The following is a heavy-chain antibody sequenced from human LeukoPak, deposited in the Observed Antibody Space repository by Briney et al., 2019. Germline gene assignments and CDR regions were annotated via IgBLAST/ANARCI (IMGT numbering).Heavy chain of an antibody. CDR2: INHSGST. CDR3: ARAKAVCITIFGVVKYYFDY. CDR1: GGSFSGYY. Sequence: ASETLSLTCAVYGGSFSGYYWGWIRQPPGKGLEWIGEINHSGSTNYNPSLKSRVTISVDTSKNQFSLKLSSVTAADTAVYYCARAKAVCITIFGVVKYYFDYWGQGTLVTVSS. V-gene: IGHV4-34*01. J-gene: IGHJ4*02. D-gene: IGHD3-3*01.